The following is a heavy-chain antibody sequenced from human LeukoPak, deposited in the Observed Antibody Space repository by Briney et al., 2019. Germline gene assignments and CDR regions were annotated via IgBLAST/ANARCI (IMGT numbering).Heavy chain of an antibody. V-gene: IGHV3-30*18. J-gene: IGHJ3*02. D-gene: IGHD1-14*01. CDR3: AKEPSRLGPDNAFDI. CDR2: ISYDGTNK. CDR1: GFTFSNYA. Sequence: PGGSLRLSCAASGFTFSNYAMHWVRQAPGKGLEWVAVISYDGTNKYYPDSVKGRFTISRDNSKNTLYLQMNSLRAEDTAVYYCAKEPSRLGPDNAFDIWGQGTMVTVSS.